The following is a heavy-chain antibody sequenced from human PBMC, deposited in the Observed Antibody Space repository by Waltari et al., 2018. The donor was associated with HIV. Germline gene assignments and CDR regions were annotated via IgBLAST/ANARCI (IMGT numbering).Heavy chain of an antibody. D-gene: IGHD3-10*01. Sequence: QVQLVRSGSELKKHGAAVKVACRASGYTFTTSAINWVRQAPGQGLEWMGWINTKTGNPTYAQDFTGRFVFSLDTSVSTAYLQINSLRAEDTAVYYCARGPGRSVDYWGQGTLVTVSS. CDR2: INTKTGNP. J-gene: IGHJ4*02. CDR3: ARGPGRSVDY. CDR1: GYTFTTSA. V-gene: IGHV7-4-1*02.